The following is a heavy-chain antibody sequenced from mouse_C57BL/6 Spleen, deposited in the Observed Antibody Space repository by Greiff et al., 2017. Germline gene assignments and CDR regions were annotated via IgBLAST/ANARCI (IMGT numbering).Heavy chain of an antibody. CDR1: GYTFTSYW. CDR3: ARSSYGSSYRWLFDY. V-gene: IGHV1-55*01. D-gene: IGHD1-1*01. CDR2: IYPGSGST. J-gene: IGHJ2*01. Sequence: QVQLQQPGAELVKPGASVKMSCKASGYTFTSYWITWVKQRPGQGLEWIGDIYPGSGSTNYNEKFKSKATLTVDTSSSTAYMQLSSLTSEDSAVYYCARSSYGSSYRWLFDYWGQGTTLTVSS.